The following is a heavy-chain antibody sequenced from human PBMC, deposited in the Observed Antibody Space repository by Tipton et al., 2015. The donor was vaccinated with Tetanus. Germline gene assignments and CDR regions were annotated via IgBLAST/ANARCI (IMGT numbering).Heavy chain of an antibody. CDR2: INHGGNT. J-gene: IGHJ3*01. Sequence: SLTCAVYGASFSDYYWSWIRQAPGKGLEWIGEINHGGNTNHNPSLKSRVTLSVDTSKNQFSLKLNSVTAADTAMYYCARRSYCTSSRCFDAFDLWGPGTRVTVSS. D-gene: IGHD2-8*01. V-gene: IGHV4-34*01. CDR1: GASFSDYY. CDR3: ARRSYCTSSRCFDAFDL.